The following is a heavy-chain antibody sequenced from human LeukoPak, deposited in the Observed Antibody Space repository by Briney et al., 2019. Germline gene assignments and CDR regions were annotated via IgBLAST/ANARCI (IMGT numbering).Heavy chain of an antibody. J-gene: IGHJ6*02. CDR3: ARGRDIVVVPAAIYYYYGMDV. CDR2: IIPIFGTA. V-gene: IGHV1-69*13. D-gene: IGHD2-2*01. CDR1: GGPFSSYA. Sequence: GASVKVSCKASGGPFSSYAISWVRQAPGQGLEWMGGIIPIFGTANYAQKFQGRVTITADESTSTAYMELSSLRSEDTAVYYCARGRDIVVVPAAIYYYYGMDVWGQGTTVTVSS.